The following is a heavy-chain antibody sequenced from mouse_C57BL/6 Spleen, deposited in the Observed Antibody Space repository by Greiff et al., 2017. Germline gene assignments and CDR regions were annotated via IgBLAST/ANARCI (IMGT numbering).Heavy chain of an antibody. V-gene: IGHV3-1*01. CDR3: ARGSSGYVNYAMGY. CDR2: IIYSGST. J-gene: IGHJ4*01. D-gene: IGHD3-2*02. Sequence: VQLKESGPGMVKPSQSLSLTCTVTGYSITRGYVWYWIRHSPGNKLEWMGYIIYSGSTNYNPSLKSRISITHDTSKNHFFLKVYSVTTEDTATYYFARGSSGYVNYAMGYWGQGTSVTVSS. CDR1: GYSITRGYV.